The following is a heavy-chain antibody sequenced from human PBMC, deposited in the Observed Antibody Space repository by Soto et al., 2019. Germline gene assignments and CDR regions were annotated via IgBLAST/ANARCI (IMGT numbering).Heavy chain of an antibody. CDR1: GGSLSTYY. CDR2: IDQTGST. Sequence: SETLSLTCAVYGGSLSTYYWTWIRQPPGKGLEWIGEIDQTGSTNYSPSLKSRLTISIDTSKNQFSLELSSVTAADTAVYYCARRILVARKNWSDTWGQGTFVTVSS. V-gene: IGHV4-34*01. CDR3: ARRILVARKNWSDT. D-gene: IGHD2-15*01. J-gene: IGHJ5*02.